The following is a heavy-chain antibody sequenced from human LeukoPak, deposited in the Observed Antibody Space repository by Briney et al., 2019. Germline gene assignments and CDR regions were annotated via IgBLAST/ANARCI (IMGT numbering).Heavy chain of an antibody. CDR1: GFTFSAYG. Sequence: GGSLRLSCAASGFTFSAYGMHWVRQAPGKGLEGVAVISYDGSNNYYADSVKGRFTISRDNSKNTLYLQMNSLRAEDTAVYFCAKGPRYCSSTSCLSYFDYWGQGTLVTVSS. CDR2: ISYDGSNN. J-gene: IGHJ4*02. V-gene: IGHV3-30*18. CDR3: AKGPRYCSSTSCLSYFDY. D-gene: IGHD2-2*01.